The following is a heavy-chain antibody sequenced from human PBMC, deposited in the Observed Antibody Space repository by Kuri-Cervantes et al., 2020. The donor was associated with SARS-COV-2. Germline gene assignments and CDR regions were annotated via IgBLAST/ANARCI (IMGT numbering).Heavy chain of an antibody. Sequence: GESLKISCAASGFIFSTYSMGWVRQAPGKGLEWVSCISSSGGYIYYADSVKGRFTFSRDNANNSLYLQVNSLRAEDSAVYYCARDRDASGWSGVFDIWGQGTMVTVSS. CDR1: GFIFSTYS. CDR3: ARDRDASGWSGVFDI. D-gene: IGHD6-19*01. CDR2: ISSSGGYI. V-gene: IGHV3-21*01. J-gene: IGHJ3*02.